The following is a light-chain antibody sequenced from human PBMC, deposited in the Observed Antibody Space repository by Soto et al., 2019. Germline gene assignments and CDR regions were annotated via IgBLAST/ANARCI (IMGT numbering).Light chain of an antibody. CDR3: QQYGSSPRT. J-gene: IGKJ1*01. Sequence: EIVLTQSPGTLSLSPGESATLSCRASQSVNGNYLAWYQQQPGQAPRLLIFAAYNRATGIPDRFSGSGSGTDFTLTISRLEPEDFAVYYCQQYGSSPRTFGQGTKVEIK. CDR2: AAY. V-gene: IGKV3-20*01. CDR1: QSVNGNY.